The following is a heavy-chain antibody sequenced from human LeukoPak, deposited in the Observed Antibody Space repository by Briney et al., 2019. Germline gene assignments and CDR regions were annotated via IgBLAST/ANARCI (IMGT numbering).Heavy chain of an antibody. J-gene: IGHJ4*02. CDR1: GFTFSSYA. CDR2: ISYDGSNK. V-gene: IGHV3-30*04. Sequence: GRSLRLSCAASGFTFSSYAMHWVRQAPGKGLEWVAVISYDGSNKYYADSVKDRFTISRDNSKNTLYLQMNSLRAEDTAVYYCARDLSSSWTTIGYWGQGTLVTVSS. CDR3: ARDLSSSWTTIGY. D-gene: IGHD6-13*01.